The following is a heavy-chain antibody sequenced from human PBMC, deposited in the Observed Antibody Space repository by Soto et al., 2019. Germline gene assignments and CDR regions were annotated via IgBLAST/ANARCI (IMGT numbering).Heavy chain of an antibody. Sequence: SETLSLTCTVSGGTISSWYWSWIRQPPGKGLEWIGYIYYSGSTNYNPSLKSRVTISVDTSKNQFSLKLSSVTAADTAVYYCARDLGYCISTSCPASYYYGMDVWGQGTTVTVSS. J-gene: IGHJ6*02. CDR1: GGTISSWY. CDR2: IYYSGST. D-gene: IGHD2-2*01. V-gene: IGHV4-59*01. CDR3: ARDLGYCISTSCPASYYYGMDV.